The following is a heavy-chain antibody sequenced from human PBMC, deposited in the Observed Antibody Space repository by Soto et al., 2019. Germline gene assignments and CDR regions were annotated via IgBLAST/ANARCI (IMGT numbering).Heavy chain of an antibody. J-gene: IGHJ5*02. Sequence: ASVKVSGNASGYTFTSYGIHWVRQAPGQRLEWMGWINAANGDTKYSPKFQGRVTITRDTSASTAYMVLSSLRSEDTAVYYCVRRHVSATGIDWFDPWGQGTLVTVPQ. D-gene: IGHD6-13*01. CDR1: GYTFTSYG. CDR3: VRRHVSATGIDWFDP. CDR2: INAANGDT. V-gene: IGHV1-3*01.